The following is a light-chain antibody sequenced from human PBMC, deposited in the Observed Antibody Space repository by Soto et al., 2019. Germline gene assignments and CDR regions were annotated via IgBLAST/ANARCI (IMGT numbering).Light chain of an antibody. Sequence: QSALTQPPSASGSPGQSVTISCTGTSSDVGGYNYVSWYQQHPGKAPKLVIYEVTKRPSGVPDRFSGSKSGNTASLTVSGLQAEEDADYYCSSFTGASTIFGTGTKVTVL. J-gene: IGLJ1*01. CDR1: SSDVGGYNY. CDR3: SSFTGASTI. CDR2: EVT. V-gene: IGLV2-8*01.